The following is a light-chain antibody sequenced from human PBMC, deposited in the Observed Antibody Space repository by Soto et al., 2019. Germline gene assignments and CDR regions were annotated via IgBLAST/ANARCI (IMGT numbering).Light chain of an antibody. Sequence: DIQMTQSPSTLSASVGYRVTITCRASQSISSWLAWYQQKPGKAPKLLIFQASSLKSGVPSRFSGSGSATEYTLTISSLQPDEFATYYCEDYSSSSGRTFGGGTKVEIK. CDR2: QAS. CDR3: EDYSSSSGRT. V-gene: IGKV1-5*03. J-gene: IGKJ4*01. CDR1: QSISSW.